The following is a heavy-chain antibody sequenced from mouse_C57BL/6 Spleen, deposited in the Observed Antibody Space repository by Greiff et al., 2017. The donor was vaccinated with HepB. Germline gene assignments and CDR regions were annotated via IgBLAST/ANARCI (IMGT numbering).Heavy chain of an antibody. D-gene: IGHD1-1*01. J-gene: IGHJ1*03. V-gene: IGHV5-17*01. Sequence: EVKLVESGGGLVKPGGSLKLSCAASGFTFSDYGMHWVRQAPEKGLEWVAYISSGSSTIYYADTVKGRFTISRDNAKNTLFLQMTSLRSEDTAMYYCARLSHDYGSSYDWYFDVWGTGTTVTVSS. CDR2: ISSGSSTI. CDR3: ARLSHDYGSSYDWYFDV. CDR1: GFTFSDYG.